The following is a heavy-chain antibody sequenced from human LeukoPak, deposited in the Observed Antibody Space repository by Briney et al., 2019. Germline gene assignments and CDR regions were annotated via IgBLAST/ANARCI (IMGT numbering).Heavy chain of an antibody. CDR2: INHSGST. J-gene: IGHJ4*02. V-gene: IGHV4-34*01. D-gene: IGHD5-12*01. Sequence: PSETLSLTCAVYGGSFSGYYWSWIRQPPGKGLEWIGEINHSGSTNYNPSLKSRVTISVDTSKNQFSLKLSSVTAADTAVYYCAGRVASLRFDYWGQGTLVTVSS. CDR3: AGRVASLRFDY. CDR1: GGSFSGYY.